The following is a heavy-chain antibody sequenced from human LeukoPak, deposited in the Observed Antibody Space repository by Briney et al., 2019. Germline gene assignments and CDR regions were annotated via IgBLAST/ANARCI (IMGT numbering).Heavy chain of an antibody. J-gene: IGHJ4*02. Sequence: SETLSLTCTVSGGSISSSSYYWGWIRQPPGKGLEWIGSIYYSGSTYYNPSLKSRVTISVDTSKNQFSLKLSFVTAADTAAYYWARLDNARGAFDYWGQGTLVTVSS. CDR1: GGSISSSSYY. D-gene: IGHD2-2*03. CDR3: ARLDNARGAFDY. CDR2: IYYSGST. V-gene: IGHV4-39*01.